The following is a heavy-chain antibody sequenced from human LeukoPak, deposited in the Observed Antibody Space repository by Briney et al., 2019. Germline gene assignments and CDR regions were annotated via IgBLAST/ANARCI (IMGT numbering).Heavy chain of an antibody. CDR1: GGAISSSSYY. J-gene: IGHJ4*02. D-gene: IGHD4-17*01. Sequence: SETLSLTCTVSGGAISSSSYYWGWIRQPPGKGLEWIGSIYYSGSSYYNPSLKSRVTISVDTSKNQFSLKLSSVTAADTAVYYCARETHGEVDYWGQGTLVTVSS. V-gene: IGHV4-39*07. CDR2: IYYSGSS. CDR3: ARETHGEVDY.